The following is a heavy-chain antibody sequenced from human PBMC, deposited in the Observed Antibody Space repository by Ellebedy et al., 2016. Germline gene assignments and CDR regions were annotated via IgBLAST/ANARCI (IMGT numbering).Heavy chain of an antibody. D-gene: IGHD2-2*01. J-gene: IGHJ4*02. CDR3: AKAVSIVVVPAAIGY. V-gene: IGHV3-23*01. Sequence: GESLKISCAASGFTFSSYAMSWVRQAPGKGLEWVAAISGSGGSTYYADSVKGRFTISRDNSKNTLYLQMNSLRAEDTAVYYCAKAVSIVVVPAAIGYWGQGTLVTVSS. CDR2: ISGSGGST. CDR1: GFTFSSYA.